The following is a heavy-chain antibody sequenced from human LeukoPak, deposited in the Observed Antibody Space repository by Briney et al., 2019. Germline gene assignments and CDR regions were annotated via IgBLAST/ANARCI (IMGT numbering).Heavy chain of an antibody. CDR3: ARALPIDY. CDR1: GVTFSSYGFTFSSYG. V-gene: IGHV3-23*01. Sequence: GGSLRLSCAASGVTFSSYGFTFSSYGMNWVRQAPGKGLEWVSGISGVGGSRYYADSVKGRFTISRDNSKNTLYLQMNSLRAEDTAVYYCARALPIDYWGQGTLVTVSP. J-gene: IGHJ4*02. CDR2: ISGVGGSR.